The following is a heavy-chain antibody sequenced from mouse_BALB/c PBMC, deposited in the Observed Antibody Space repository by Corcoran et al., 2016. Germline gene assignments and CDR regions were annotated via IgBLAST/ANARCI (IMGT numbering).Heavy chain of an antibody. CDR1: GYSFTGYY. CDR3: ARSESFFDY. CDR2: INPYNGAT. Sequence: EVQLQQSGPELVKPGASVKISCKASGYSFTGYYMHWVKQSHVKSLEWIGRINPYNGATSYNQNFKDKASLTVDKSSSTAYMELHSLTSEDSAVYYCARSESFFDYWGQGTTLTVSS. V-gene: IGHV1-26*01. J-gene: IGHJ2*01.